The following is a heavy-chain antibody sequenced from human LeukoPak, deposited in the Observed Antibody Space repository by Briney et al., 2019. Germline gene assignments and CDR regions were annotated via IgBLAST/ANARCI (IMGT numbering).Heavy chain of an antibody. D-gene: IGHD2-2*01. CDR2: ISAYTGNT. CDR3: ATSRYCDTTICYRLYGMDV. Sequence: GASVKVSCKASGYTLTSYGISWVRQAPGQGLEWMGCISAYTGNTNYAQKLQGRVTMTTDTSTSTAYMELRSLRSEDTAVYSCATSRYCDTTICYRLYGMDVWGQGTTVTVSS. V-gene: IGHV1-18*01. CDR1: GYTLTSYG. J-gene: IGHJ6*02.